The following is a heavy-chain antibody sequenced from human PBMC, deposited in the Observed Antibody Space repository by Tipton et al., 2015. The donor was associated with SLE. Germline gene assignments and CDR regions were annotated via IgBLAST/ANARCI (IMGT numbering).Heavy chain of an antibody. CDR1: GGSISSYY. Sequence: GSLRLSCTVSGGSISSYYWSWIRQPPGKGLEWIGYIYYSGSTNYNPSLKSRVTISVDTSKNQFSLKLSSVTAADTAVYYCARHLSVVNWFDPWGQGTLVTVSS. D-gene: IGHD2-15*01. CDR2: IYYSGST. CDR3: ARHLSVVNWFDP. V-gene: IGHV4-59*01. J-gene: IGHJ5*02.